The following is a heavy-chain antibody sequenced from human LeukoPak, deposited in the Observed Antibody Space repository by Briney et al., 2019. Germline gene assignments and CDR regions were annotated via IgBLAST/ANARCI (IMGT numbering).Heavy chain of an antibody. CDR2: INRSGST. D-gene: IGHD6-6*01. J-gene: IGHJ3*02. V-gene: IGHV4-34*01. Sequence: SETLSLTCAVYGGSFSGYYWSWIRQPPGKGLEWIGEINRSGSTNYNPSLKSRVTISVDTSKNQFSLKLSSVTAADTAVYYCASVVIAARKVAFDIWGQGTMVTVSS. CDR3: ASVVIAARKVAFDI. CDR1: GGSFSGYY.